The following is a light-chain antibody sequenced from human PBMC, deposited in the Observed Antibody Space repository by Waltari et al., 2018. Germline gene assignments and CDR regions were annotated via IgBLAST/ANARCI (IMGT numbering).Light chain of an antibody. CDR2: AVS. V-gene: IGLV2-23*02. CDR3: SSYAGSSKGV. CDR1: SSDVGNYKR. Sequence: QSALTQPASVSGSPGQSITISCTGTSSDVGNYKRFSWYQQHPGKAPKLMIHAVSKRPSGVSDRFSGSKSGDMASLTIAGLPPEDEAEYFCSSYAGSSKGVFGGGTKVTVL. J-gene: IGLJ2*01.